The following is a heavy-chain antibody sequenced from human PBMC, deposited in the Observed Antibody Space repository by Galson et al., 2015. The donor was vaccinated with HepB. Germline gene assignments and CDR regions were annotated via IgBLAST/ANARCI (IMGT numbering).Heavy chain of an antibody. CDR2: ISYDGSNK. CDR3: ARDPSSYYDYVWGSYRYRRSNWFDH. V-gene: IGHV3-30-3*01. Sequence: SLRLSCAASGFTFSSYAMHWVRQAPGKGLEWVAVISYDGSNKYYADSVKGRFTISRDNSKNTLYLQMNSLRAEDTAVYYCARDPSSYYDYVWGSYRYRRSNWFDHWGQGTLVTVSS. CDR1: GFTFSSYA. J-gene: IGHJ5*02. D-gene: IGHD3-16*02.